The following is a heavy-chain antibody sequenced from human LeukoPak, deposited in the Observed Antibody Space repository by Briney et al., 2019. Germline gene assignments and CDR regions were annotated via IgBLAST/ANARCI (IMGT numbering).Heavy chain of an antibody. CDR2: IIPIFGTA. CDR1: GGTFSSYA. J-gene: IGHJ6*03. Sequence: ASVKVSCKASGGTFSSYAISWVRQAPGQGLEWMGGIIPIFGTANYAQKFQGRVTITADESTSTAYMELSSLRSEDTAVYYCARIGNAGERVYYYMDVWGKGTTVTVSS. D-gene: IGHD2-21*01. V-gene: IGHV1-69*13. CDR3: ARIGNAGERVYYYMDV.